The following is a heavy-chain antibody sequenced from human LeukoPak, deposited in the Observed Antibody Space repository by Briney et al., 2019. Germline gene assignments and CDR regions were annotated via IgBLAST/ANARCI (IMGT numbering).Heavy chain of an antibody. J-gene: IGHJ3*02. CDR3: ARAPIRSSGTAMINDAFDI. Sequence: GGSLRLSCAASGFTFNTFWMTWVRQAPGKGLEWLANIKPDGSEKYYVDSVKGRFTMSRDNARKLLYLEMNSLRAEDTAVYYCARAPIRSSGTAMINDAFDIWGQGTMVTVSS. D-gene: IGHD5-18*01. CDR1: GFTFNTFW. V-gene: IGHV3-7*05. CDR2: IKPDGSEK.